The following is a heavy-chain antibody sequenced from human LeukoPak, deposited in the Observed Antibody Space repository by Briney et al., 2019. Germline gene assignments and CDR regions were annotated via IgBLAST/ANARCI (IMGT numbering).Heavy chain of an antibody. CDR1: GYTFTSYY. CDR3: ARRNYFDYGMDV. Sequence: ASVKVSCKASGYTFTSYYMHWVRQAPGQGLEWMGIINPSGGSTSYAQKFQGRVTMTRDTSTSTVYMEVSSLRSEDAAVYYCARRNYFDYGMDVWGQGTTVTVSS. J-gene: IGHJ6*02. CDR2: INPSGGST. V-gene: IGHV1-46*01.